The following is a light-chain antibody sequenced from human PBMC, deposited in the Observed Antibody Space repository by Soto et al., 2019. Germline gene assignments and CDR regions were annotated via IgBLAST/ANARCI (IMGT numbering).Light chain of an antibody. J-gene: IGKJ5*01. CDR1: QSITSSF. Sequence: EIVLPQSPGILSLSPGERASLSCGASQSITSSFLAWYQQKPGQAPRLLIYGASSRATGIPDRFSGTGSETDFTLTINRLEPEDFAVYYCQQYENSPITFGQGTRLEIK. CDR2: GAS. V-gene: IGKV3-20*01. CDR3: QQYENSPIT.